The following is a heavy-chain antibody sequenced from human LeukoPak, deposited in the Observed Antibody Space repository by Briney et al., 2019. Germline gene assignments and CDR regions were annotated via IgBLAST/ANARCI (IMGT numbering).Heavy chain of an antibody. V-gene: IGHV3-23*01. CDR1: GFTFSSYA. D-gene: IGHD3-22*01. CDR2: ISGSGGST. J-gene: IGHJ4*02. Sequence: PGGSLRLSCAASGFTFSSYAMSWVRQAPGKGLEWVPAISGSGGSTYYADSVKGRFTISRDNSKNTLYLQMNSLRAEDTAVYYCAKDYYYDSSGYYYRGVFDYWGQGTLVTVSS. CDR3: AKDYYYDSSGYYYRGVFDY.